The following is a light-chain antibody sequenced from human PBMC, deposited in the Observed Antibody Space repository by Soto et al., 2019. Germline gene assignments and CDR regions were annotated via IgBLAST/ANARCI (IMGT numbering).Light chain of an antibody. CDR2: GAS. Sequence: AIRMTQSPSSFSASTGDRVTMTCRASRGISSYSAWYQQKPGQAPNLLIYGASTLQSGVPSRFSGSGSGTDFTLTISCLQSEDFAVYYCQQYYSYPPTFGQGTKVDVK. J-gene: IGKJ1*01. CDR1: RGISSY. V-gene: IGKV1-8*01. CDR3: QQYYSYPPT.